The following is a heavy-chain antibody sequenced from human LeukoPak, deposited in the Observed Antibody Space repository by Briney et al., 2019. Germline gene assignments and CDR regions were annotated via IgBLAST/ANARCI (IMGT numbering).Heavy chain of an antibody. CDR2: IRYDGSNK. CDR1: GFIFSNYG. D-gene: IGHD4-23*01. V-gene: IGHV3-30*02. CDR3: AKGGGVRWAFDY. Sequence: GGSLRLSCAASGFIFSNYGMHWVRQAPGKGLEWVAFIRYDGSNKYYADSVKGRFTISRDNSKNTLYLQMNSLRAEDTAVYYCAKGGGVRWAFDYWGQGTLVTVSS. J-gene: IGHJ4*02.